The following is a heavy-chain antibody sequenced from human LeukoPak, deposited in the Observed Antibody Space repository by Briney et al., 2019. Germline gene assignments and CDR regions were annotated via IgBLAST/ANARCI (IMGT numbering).Heavy chain of an antibody. CDR3: ARALQNYYYGMDV. Sequence: SETLSLTCTVSGGSISGYYWSWIRQPPGKGLEWIGYIFYSGSTTYNPSLKSRVTISQDTSKNQVSLMLSSVTAADTAVYCARALQNYYYGMDVWGQGTSVTVSS. CDR1: GGSISGYY. V-gene: IGHV4-59*01. CDR2: IFYSGST. J-gene: IGHJ6*02.